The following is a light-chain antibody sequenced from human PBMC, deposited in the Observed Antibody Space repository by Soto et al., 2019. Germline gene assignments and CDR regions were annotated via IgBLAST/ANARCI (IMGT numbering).Light chain of an antibody. CDR2: GNT. CDR3: QSYDINLSGVV. J-gene: IGLJ2*01. V-gene: IGLV1-40*01. Sequence: QSVLTQPPSVSGAPGQRVTISCTGSRSNIGAGYDVHWYQQLPGTAPKLLIDGNTNRPSGIPDRFSGSKSGTSASLAITGLQAEDEADYYCQSYDINLSGVVVVGGTKVTVL. CDR1: RSNIGAGYD.